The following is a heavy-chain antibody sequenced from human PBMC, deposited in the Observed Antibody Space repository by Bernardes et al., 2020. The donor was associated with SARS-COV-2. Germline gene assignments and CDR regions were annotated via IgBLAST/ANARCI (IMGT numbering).Heavy chain of an antibody. J-gene: IGHJ6*02. D-gene: IGHD3-3*01. CDR2: INPNSGGT. CDR1: GYTFTGYY. V-gene: IGHV1-2*04. CDR3: AREEGVTIFGVVTSHYYYGMDV. Sequence: ASVKVSCKASGYTFTGYYMHWVRQAPGQGLEWMGWINPNSGGTNYAQKFQGWVTMTRDTSISTAYMELSRLGSDDTAVYYCAREEGVTIFGVVTSHYYYGMDVWGQGTTVTVAS.